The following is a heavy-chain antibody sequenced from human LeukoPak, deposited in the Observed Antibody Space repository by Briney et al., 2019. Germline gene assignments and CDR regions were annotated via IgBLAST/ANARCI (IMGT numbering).Heavy chain of an antibody. Sequence: GSLRLSCAASGFTFSSYSMNWVRQAPGKGLEWVSSISSSSSYIYYADSVKGRFTISRDNSKNTLYLQMNSLRAEDTAVYYCARAPPGSGTFDYWGQGTLVTVSS. CDR2: ISSSSSYI. J-gene: IGHJ4*02. CDR3: ARAPPGSGTFDY. CDR1: GFTFSSYS. V-gene: IGHV3-21*01. D-gene: IGHD2-15*01.